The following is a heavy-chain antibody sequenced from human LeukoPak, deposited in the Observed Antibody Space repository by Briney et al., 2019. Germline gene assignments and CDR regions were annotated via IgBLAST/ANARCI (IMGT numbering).Heavy chain of an antibody. V-gene: IGHV3-48*02. CDR1: GFTFSSYS. CDR3: AREDYDILTGYQDFDY. CDR2: TSSSSSTI. D-gene: IGHD3-9*01. Sequence: GGSLRLSCAASGFTFSSYSMNWVRQAPGKGLEWVSYTSSSSSTIYYADSVKGRFTISRDNAKNSLYLQMNSLRDEDTAVYYCAREDYDILTGYQDFDYWGQGTLVTVSS. J-gene: IGHJ4*02.